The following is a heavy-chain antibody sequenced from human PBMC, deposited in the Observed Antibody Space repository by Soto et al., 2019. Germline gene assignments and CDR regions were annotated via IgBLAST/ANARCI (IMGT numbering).Heavy chain of an antibody. Sequence: GGSLRLSCAASGFTFSSYSMNWVRQAPGKGLEWVSSISSSSSYIYYADSVKGRFTISRDNAKNSLYLQMNSLRAEDTALYYYEKGNAKVVYHYYYYYMDVWGKGTTVTVSS. CDR2: ISSSSSYI. J-gene: IGHJ6*03. CDR1: GFTFSSYS. CDR3: EKGNAKVVYHYYYYYMDV. V-gene: IGHV3-21*01. D-gene: IGHD2-15*01.